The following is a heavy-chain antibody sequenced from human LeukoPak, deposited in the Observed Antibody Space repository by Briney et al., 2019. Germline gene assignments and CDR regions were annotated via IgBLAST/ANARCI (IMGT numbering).Heavy chain of an antibody. J-gene: IGHJ4*02. CDR3: ARGGYRAGGGYSYGYYFDC. V-gene: IGHV3-53*01. CDR1: GFTVSSNY. CDR2: IYSGGST. D-gene: IGHD5-18*01. Sequence: XGSLRLSCAASGFTVSSNYMSWVRQAPGEGLEWVSVIYSGGSTYYADSVTGRFTISRDNSKNTLYLQMNSLRAEDTAVYYCARGGYRAGGGYSYGYYFDCWGQGTLVTVSS.